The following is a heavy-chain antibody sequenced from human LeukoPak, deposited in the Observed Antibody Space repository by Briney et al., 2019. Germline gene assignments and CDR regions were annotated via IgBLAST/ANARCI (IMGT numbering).Heavy chain of an antibody. D-gene: IGHD3-3*01. Sequence: GRSLRLSCAASGFTFSSYAMHWVRQAPGKGLEWVAVISYDGSNKYYADSVKGRFTISRDNSKNTLYLQMNSLRAEDTAVYYCAKEALPYYDFWSGYYVGSGYFDYWGQGTLVTVSS. J-gene: IGHJ4*02. CDR2: ISYDGSNK. CDR3: AKEALPYYDFWSGYYVGSGYFDY. CDR1: GFTFSSYA. V-gene: IGHV3-30*04.